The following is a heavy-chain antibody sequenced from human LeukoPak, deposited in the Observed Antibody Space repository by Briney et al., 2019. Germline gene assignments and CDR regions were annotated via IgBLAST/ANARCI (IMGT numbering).Heavy chain of an antibody. V-gene: IGHV3-23*01. J-gene: IGHJ4*02. CDR1: GFTFSRHY. D-gene: IGHD1-14*01. CDR2: LTGSGVGT. Sequence: GGSLRLSCAASGFTFSRHYMSWVRQAPGMGLEWVSTLTGSGVGTYYADSVKGRFTISRDNSKNTLFLQMHNLRVDDTAVYYCATPPLTTGTSGWGQGTLVSVSS. CDR3: ATPPLTTGTSG.